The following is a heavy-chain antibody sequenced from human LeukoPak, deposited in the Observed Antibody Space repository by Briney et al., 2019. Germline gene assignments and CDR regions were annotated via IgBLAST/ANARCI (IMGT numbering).Heavy chain of an antibody. CDR1: GGTFSSYA. CDR2: IIPIFGTA. V-gene: IGHV1-69*05. CDR3: ARTYCSSTSCYTALDY. D-gene: IGHD2-2*02. J-gene: IGHJ4*02. Sequence: ASVKVSCKASGGTFSSYAISWVRQAPGQGLEWMGGIIPIFGTANYAQKFQGRVTITTDESTSTAYMELSSLRSEDTAVYYCARTYCSSTSCYTALDYWGQGTLVTVSS.